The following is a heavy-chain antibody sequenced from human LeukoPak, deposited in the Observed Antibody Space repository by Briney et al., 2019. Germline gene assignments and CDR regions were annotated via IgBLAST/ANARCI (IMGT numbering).Heavy chain of an antibody. J-gene: IGHJ6*02. CDR1: GFTFSSYA. D-gene: IGHD2-2*01. CDR3: AKRYCSGTSCPLYYYYGMDV. Sequence: GGSLRLSCAASGFTFSSYAMSWVRQAPGKGPEWVSAISGSGGSTYYADSVKGRFTISRDNSKNTLFLQMNSLRAEDTAVYYCAKRYCSGTSCPLYYYYGMDVWGQGTTVTVSS. CDR2: ISGSGGST. V-gene: IGHV3-23*01.